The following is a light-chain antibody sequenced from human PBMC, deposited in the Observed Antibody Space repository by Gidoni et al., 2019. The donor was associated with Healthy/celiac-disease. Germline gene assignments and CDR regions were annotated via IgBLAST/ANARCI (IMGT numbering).Light chain of an antibody. CDR2: WAS. V-gene: IGKV4-1*01. Sequence: DIVMTQSPESLAVSLGERATINCKSSQSVLYSSNNKNYLAWYQQKPGQPPQLLIYWASTRESGVPDRFSGSGSGTDFTLTISSLQAEDVAVYYCQQYYSTPPYTFGQGTKLEIK. J-gene: IGKJ2*01. CDR3: QQYYSTPPYT. CDR1: QSVLYSSNNKNY.